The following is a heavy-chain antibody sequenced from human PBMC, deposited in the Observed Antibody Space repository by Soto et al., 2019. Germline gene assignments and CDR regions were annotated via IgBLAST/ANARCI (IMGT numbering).Heavy chain of an antibody. Sequence: GSLRLSCVASGFTFSTSDMHWVRQAPGQGLEWVAVVSYDERNIYYADSVKGRFSVSRDNSKNTLYLQMNSLRAEDTAVYYCARGDGRTLLWFGESYYYYGMDVWGQGTTVTVSS. CDR2: VSYDERNI. J-gene: IGHJ6*02. CDR3: ARGDGRTLLWFGESYYYYGMDV. D-gene: IGHD3-10*01. CDR1: GFTFSTSD. V-gene: IGHV3-30*03.